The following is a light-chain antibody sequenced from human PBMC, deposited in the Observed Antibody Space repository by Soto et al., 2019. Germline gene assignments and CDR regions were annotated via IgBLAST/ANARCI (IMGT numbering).Light chain of an antibody. CDR1: QSVSSN. Sequence: EIVMTQSPGTLSVSPGERATLSCRASQSVSSNLAWYQQKPGQAPRLLIYGASTRATGIPARVSGSGSEKEFTLTISSLQSEDFAVYYWQQVYNWPRTFGQGTKVEIK. J-gene: IGKJ1*01. V-gene: IGKV3-15*01. CDR2: GAS. CDR3: QQVYNWPRT.